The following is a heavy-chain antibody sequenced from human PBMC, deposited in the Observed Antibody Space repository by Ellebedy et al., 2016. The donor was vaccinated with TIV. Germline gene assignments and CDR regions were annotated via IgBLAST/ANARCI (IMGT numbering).Heavy chain of an antibody. Sequence: PGGSLRLSCAASGFTLRTHGMHWVRQAPGRGLEWVAVIWFDGSKRYYAKSVKGRFTISRDNSRNTLYLQVNSLRVDDTAVYYCARDAGYSNTLMDVWGQGTTVTVSS. V-gene: IGHV3-33*01. J-gene: IGHJ6*02. CDR2: IWFDGSKR. CDR3: ARDAGYSNTLMDV. CDR1: GFTLRTHG. D-gene: IGHD6-13*01.